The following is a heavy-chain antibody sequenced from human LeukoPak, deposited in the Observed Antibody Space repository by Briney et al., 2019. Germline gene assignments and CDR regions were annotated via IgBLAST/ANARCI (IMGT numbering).Heavy chain of an antibody. Sequence: GGSLRLSCAASEFIFSSYWMHWVRQAPGKGLVWVSRISSDGSRTTYADSVKGRFTISRDNAKNTLYLQMNSLRAEDTAVYYCVRVVSYYDSSGYRYWGQGTLVTVSS. D-gene: IGHD3-22*01. CDR1: EFIFSSYW. CDR2: ISSDGSRT. V-gene: IGHV3-74*01. CDR3: VRVVSYYDSSGYRY. J-gene: IGHJ4*02.